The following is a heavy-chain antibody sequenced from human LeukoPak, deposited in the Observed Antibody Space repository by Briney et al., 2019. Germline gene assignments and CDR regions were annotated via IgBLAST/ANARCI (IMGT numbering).Heavy chain of an antibody. CDR3: ARDSPSVGATIDY. J-gene: IGHJ4*02. CDR1: GFTLRSYW. V-gene: IGHV3-74*01. D-gene: IGHD1-26*01. CDR2: INIDGSIT. Sequence: PGGSLRLSCAASGFTLRSYWMHWVRQVPGKGLVWVSRINIDGSITNYADSVKGRFTISRDNAKNTLYLQMNSLRAEDTAVYYCARDSPSVGATIDYWGQGTLVTVSS.